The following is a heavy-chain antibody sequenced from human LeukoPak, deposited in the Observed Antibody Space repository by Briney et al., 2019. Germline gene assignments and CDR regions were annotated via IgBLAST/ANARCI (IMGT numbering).Heavy chain of an antibody. D-gene: IGHD3-10*01. CDR3: ARLAVVRGVLTLAEYFQH. V-gene: IGHV4-39*07. Sequence: KPSETLSLTCTVSGGSISSSSYYWGWIRQPPGKGLEWIGSIYYSGSTYYNPSLKSRVTISVDTSKNQFSLKLSSVTAADTAVYYCARLAVVRGVLTLAEYFQHWGQGTLVTVSS. CDR1: GGSISSSSYY. J-gene: IGHJ1*01. CDR2: IYYSGST.